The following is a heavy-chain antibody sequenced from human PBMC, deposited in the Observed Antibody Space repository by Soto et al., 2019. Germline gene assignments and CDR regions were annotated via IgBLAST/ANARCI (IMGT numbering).Heavy chain of an antibody. CDR3: ARGRNSGSSWYGDYYYYYMDV. J-gene: IGHJ6*03. D-gene: IGHD6-13*01. CDR1: GGSFSGYY. V-gene: IGHV4-34*01. CDR2: INHSGST. Sequence: PSETLSLTCAVYGGSFSGYYWSWIRQPPGKGLEWIGEINHSGSTNYNPSLKSRVTISVDTSKNQFSLKLSSVTAADTAVYYCARGRNSGSSWYGDYYYYYMDVWGKGTTVTVSS.